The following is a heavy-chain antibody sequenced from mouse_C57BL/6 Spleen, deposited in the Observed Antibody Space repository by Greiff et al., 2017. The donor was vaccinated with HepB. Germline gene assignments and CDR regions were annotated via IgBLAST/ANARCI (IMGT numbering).Heavy chain of an antibody. D-gene: IGHD4-1*01. V-gene: IGHV14-2*01. CDR1: GFNIKDYY. J-gene: IGHJ3*01. CDR3: ALTGTGFAY. Sequence: EVQLQQSGAELVKPGASVKLSCTASGFNIKDYYMHWVKQRTEKGLEWIGRIDPEDGETKYAPKFQGKPTITAATAYNTAYLQRSSLTSEDTAVYYCALTGTGFAYWGQGTLFTVSA. CDR2: IDPEDGET.